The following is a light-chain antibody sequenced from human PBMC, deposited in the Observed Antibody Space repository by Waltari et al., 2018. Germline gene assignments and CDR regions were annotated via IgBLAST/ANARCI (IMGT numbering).Light chain of an antibody. J-gene: IGLJ3*02. CDR3: GAWDSSLGVGV. CDR1: TPTIGNNY. Sequence: QSVLTQPPSVSAAPGQKVSISCSGSTPTIGNNYVSWYQQFPGTAPQLLIYEDYRRPSGIPDRFSGSKSGASATLDITGLQTGDEADYYCGAWDSSLGVGVLGGGTRVTVL. V-gene: IGLV1-51*01. CDR2: EDY.